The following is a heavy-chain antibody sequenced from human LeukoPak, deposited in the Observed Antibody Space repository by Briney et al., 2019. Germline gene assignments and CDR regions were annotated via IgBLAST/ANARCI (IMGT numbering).Heavy chain of an antibody. CDR3: ARASIAARVWFHP. D-gene: IGHD6-6*01. J-gene: IGHJ5*02. CDR2: INHDGSET. V-gene: IGHV3-7*05. CDR1: GFTFSSYW. Sequence: PGGSLRLSCAASGFTFSSYWMSWVRQAPGKGLEWVARINHDGSETYYVDSVKGRFTISRDNAKNSLYLQMNSLRAEDTAVYYCARASIAARVWFHPWGQGAMV.